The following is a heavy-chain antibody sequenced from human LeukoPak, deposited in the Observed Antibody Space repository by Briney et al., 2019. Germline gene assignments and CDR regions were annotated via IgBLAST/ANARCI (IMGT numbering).Heavy chain of an antibody. D-gene: IGHD6-19*01. V-gene: IGHV1-8*03. CDR2: MNPNSGNT. Sequence: ASVKVSCKASGYTFTSYDINWVRQATGQGLEWMGWMNPNSGNTGYAQKFQGRVTITRNTSISTAYMELSSLRSEDTAVYYCARGAAVAGTSDYWGQGTLVTVSS. J-gene: IGHJ4*02. CDR1: GYTFTSYD. CDR3: ARGAAVAGTSDY.